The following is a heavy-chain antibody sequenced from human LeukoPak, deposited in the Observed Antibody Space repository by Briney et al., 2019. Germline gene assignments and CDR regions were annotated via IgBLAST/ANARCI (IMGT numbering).Heavy chain of an antibody. CDR3: ARGGVGAAAGNKDY. J-gene: IGHJ4*02. V-gene: IGHV4-30-4*08. D-gene: IGHD6-13*01. Sequence: PSETPSLTCTVSGGSISSGDYCLSWIRQRPGKGLEWIGNIYHSGSTYYNPSLKSRVTISVDKSKNQFSLKLSSMTAADTAVYYCARGGVGAAAGNKDYWGQGTLVTVSS. CDR2: IYHSGST. CDR1: GGSISSGDYC.